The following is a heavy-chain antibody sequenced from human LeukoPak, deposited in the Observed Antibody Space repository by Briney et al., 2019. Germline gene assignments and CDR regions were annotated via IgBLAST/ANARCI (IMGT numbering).Heavy chain of an antibody. V-gene: IGHV4-30-4*08. CDR3: AREVGTYYDFWSGSRDWFDP. CDR2: IYYSGST. CDR1: GGSISSGDYY. Sequence: SETLSLTCTVSGGSISSGDYYWSWIRQPPGKGLEWIGYIYYSGSTYYNLSLKSRVTISVDTSKNQFSLKLSSVTAADTAVYYCAREVGTYYDFWSGSRDWFDPWGQGTLVTVSP. J-gene: IGHJ5*02. D-gene: IGHD3-3*01.